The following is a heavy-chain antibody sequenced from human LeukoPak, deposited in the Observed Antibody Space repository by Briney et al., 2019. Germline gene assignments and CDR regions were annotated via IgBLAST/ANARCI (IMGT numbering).Heavy chain of an antibody. CDR3: VRDLDF. V-gene: IGHV3-7*05. Sequence: GGSLRLSCAASGFTFSAYGMSWVRQAPGKGLEWVANLKPDGRDKYYTDSVKGRFTISRDNAKGSLYLQMNSLRAEDTAVYYCVRDLDFWGQGTLVTVSS. CDR2: LKPDGRDK. J-gene: IGHJ4*02. CDR1: GFTFSAYG.